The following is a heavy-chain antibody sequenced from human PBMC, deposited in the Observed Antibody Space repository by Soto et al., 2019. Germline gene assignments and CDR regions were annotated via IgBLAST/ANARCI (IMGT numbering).Heavy chain of an antibody. CDR3: ARLKYDFWSGHKSLGGMDV. V-gene: IGHV5-51*01. J-gene: IGHJ6*02. CDR2: IYPGDSDS. Sequence: PGESLKISCRGSGYSFSNSWIAWVRQMPGKGLEWMGIIYPGDSDSRISPSLPSQVTISADKSISTAYLHWNSLQASDTAMYYCARLKYDFWSGHKSLGGMDVWGQGTTVTVSS. D-gene: IGHD3-3*01. CDR1: GYSFSNSW.